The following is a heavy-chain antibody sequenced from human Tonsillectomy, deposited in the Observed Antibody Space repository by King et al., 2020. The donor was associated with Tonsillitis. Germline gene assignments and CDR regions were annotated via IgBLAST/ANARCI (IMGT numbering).Heavy chain of an antibody. CDR1: GYPFSVYY. D-gene: IGHD2-15*01. Sequence: QLVQSGAEVKKPGASVKVSCTPSGYPFSVYYVHWVRQAPGQGLEWMGWINPKSGDTIYAQKFQDRVTMTRDTTISTAYMELRRLRYDDTAVYYCARALSLLLPPGMDVWGKGTTVTVSS. J-gene: IGHJ6*04. CDR2: INPKSGDT. CDR3: ARALSLLLPPGMDV. V-gene: IGHV1-2*02.